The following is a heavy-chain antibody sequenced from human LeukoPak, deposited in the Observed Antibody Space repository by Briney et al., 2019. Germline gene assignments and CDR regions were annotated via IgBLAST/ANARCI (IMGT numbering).Heavy chain of an antibody. J-gene: IGHJ6*04. Sequence: PGGSLRLSCAASGYTFSSYAMSWVRQAPGKGLEWVSAISGSSSYIYYADSVKGRFTISRDNAKDSLYLQMNSLRAEDTAVYYCARDGERDIVVVPAAMGRGYYYGMDVWGKGTTVTVSS. CDR3: ARDGERDIVVVPAAMGRGYYYGMDV. CDR2: ISGSSSYI. V-gene: IGHV3-21*01. D-gene: IGHD2-2*01. CDR1: GYTFSSYA.